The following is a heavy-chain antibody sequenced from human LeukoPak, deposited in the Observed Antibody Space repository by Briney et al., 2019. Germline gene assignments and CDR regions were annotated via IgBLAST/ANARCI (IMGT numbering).Heavy chain of an antibody. CDR2: IKQNGNEK. CDR3: ARERPAHCSGGSCYDFEDY. CDR1: GFTFSSSW. V-gene: IGHV3-7*01. J-gene: IGHJ4*02. Sequence: GGSLRLSCAASGFTFSSSWMSWVRQAPGKGLEWVANIKQNGNEKYYVDSVKGRFTISRDNAKNSLYLQMNSLRAEDTAVYYCARERPAHCSGGSCYDFEDYWGQGTLVTVSS. D-gene: IGHD2-15*01.